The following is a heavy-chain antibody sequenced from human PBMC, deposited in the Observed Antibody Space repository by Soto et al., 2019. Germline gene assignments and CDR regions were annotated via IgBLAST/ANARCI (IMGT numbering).Heavy chain of an antibody. D-gene: IGHD2-21*02. CDR2: IKQDGSEK. J-gene: IGHJ6*02. V-gene: IGHV3-7*05. Sequence: GGSLRLSCAASGFTFSSYWMSWVRQAPGKGLEWVANIKQDGSEKYYVDSVKGRFTISRDNAKNSLYLQMNSLRAEDTAVYYCARDLYAYCGGDCYSEGMDVWGQGTTVTVSS. CDR3: ARDLYAYCGGDCYSEGMDV. CDR1: GFTFSSYW.